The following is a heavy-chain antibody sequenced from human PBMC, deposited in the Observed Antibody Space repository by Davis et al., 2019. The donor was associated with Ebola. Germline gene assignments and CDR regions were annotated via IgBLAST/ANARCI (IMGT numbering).Heavy chain of an antibody. CDR2: INPSGGST. CDR3: ARVNSWYGSGQFDY. Sequence: ASVKVSCKASGYTFTSYYMHWVRQAPGQGLEWMGIINPSGGSTSYAQKFQGRVTITRDTSASTAYMELSSLRSEDTAVYYCARVNSWYGSGQFDYWGQGTLVTVSS. J-gene: IGHJ4*02. D-gene: IGHD6-13*01. V-gene: IGHV1-46*01. CDR1: GYTFTSYY.